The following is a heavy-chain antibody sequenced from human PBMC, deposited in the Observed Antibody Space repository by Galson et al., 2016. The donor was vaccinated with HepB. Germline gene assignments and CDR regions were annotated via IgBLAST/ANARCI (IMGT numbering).Heavy chain of an antibody. CDR2: IKSTTDGGTT. J-gene: IGHJ6*02. V-gene: IGHV3-15*01. CDR1: GFTFSNAW. CDR3: RYGMDV. Sequence: SLRLSCAASGFTFSNAWMSWVRQAPGKGLEWVGRIKSTTDGGTTDYAAPVKGRLSISRDDSKNTRYLQMNSLKTEDTAVYYWRYGMDVWGQGTTVTVSS.